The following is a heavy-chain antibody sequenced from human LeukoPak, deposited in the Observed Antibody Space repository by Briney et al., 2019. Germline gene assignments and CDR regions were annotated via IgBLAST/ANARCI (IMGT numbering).Heavy chain of an antibody. CDR1: GFSFEDYA. CDR2: ISGSGERT. Sequence: PGGSLRLSCAVSGFSFEDYAMNWVRQAPGKGLEWVSAISGSGERTYYADSVKGRFTISRDNSKNTLYLQMNSLRAEDTAVYYCAKGTLGGGFNYWGQGTLVTVSS. D-gene: IGHD3-16*01. V-gene: IGHV3-23*01. J-gene: IGHJ4*02. CDR3: AKGTLGGGFNY.